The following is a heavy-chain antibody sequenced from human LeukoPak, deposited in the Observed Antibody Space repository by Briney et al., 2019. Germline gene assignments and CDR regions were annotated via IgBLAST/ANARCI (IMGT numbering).Heavy chain of an antibody. J-gene: IGHJ4*02. V-gene: IGHV3-21*01. D-gene: IGHD6-19*01. CDR3: ARDLRYSSGWYGSFGY. CDR1: GSTFSSYS. CDR2: ISSSSSYI. Sequence: NPGGSLRPSCAASGSTFSSYSMNWVRQAPGKGLEWVSSISSSSSYIYYADSVKGRFTISRDNAKNSLYLQMNSLRAEDTAVYYCARDLRYSSGWYGSFGYWGQGTLVTVSS.